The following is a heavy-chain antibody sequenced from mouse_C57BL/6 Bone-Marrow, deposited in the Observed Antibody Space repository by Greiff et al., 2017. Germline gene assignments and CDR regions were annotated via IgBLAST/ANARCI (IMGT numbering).Heavy chain of an antibody. J-gene: IGHJ4*01. CDR3: VRRDYGHYYAMDY. Sequence: EVKLVESGGGLVQPKGSLKLSCAASGFSFNTYAMNWVRQAPGKGLEWVARIRSKSNNYATYYADSVKDRFTISRDDSESMLYLQMNNLKTEDTAMYYCVRRDYGHYYAMDYWGQGTSVTVSS. D-gene: IGHD2-4*01. CDR1: GFSFNTYA. CDR2: IRSKSNNYAT. V-gene: IGHV10-1*01.